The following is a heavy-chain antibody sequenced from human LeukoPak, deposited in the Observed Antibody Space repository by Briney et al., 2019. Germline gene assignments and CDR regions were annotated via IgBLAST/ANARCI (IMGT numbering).Heavy chain of an antibody. CDR3: ARVGWLQCFDY. J-gene: IGHJ4*02. CDR2: INHSGST. CDR1: GFTFSSYS. Sequence: GSLRLSCAASGFTFSSYSMNWIRQPPGKGLEWIGEINHSGSTNYNPSLKSRVTISVDTSKNQFSLKLSSVTAADTAVYYCARVGWLQCFDYWGQGTLVTVSS. V-gene: IGHV4-34*01. D-gene: IGHD5-24*01.